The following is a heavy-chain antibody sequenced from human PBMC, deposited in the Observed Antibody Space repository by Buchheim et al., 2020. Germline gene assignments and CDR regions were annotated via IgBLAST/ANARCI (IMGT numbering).Heavy chain of an antibody. J-gene: IGHJ4*02. Sequence: EVQLVESGGGLAQPGGSLRLSCAASGFTFSSYWMSWVRQAPGKGLVWVANIKQDGSATYYVDSVKGRFTISRDNDKNSLYLQMNSLRAEDTAVYYWARGGAYYDILTGLFDYWGQGTL. CDR3: ARGGAYYDILTGLFDY. CDR1: GFTFSSYW. D-gene: IGHD3-9*01. V-gene: IGHV3-7*01. CDR2: IKQDGSAT.